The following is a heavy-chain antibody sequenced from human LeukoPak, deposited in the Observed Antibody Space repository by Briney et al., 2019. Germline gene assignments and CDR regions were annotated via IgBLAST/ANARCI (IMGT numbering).Heavy chain of an antibody. J-gene: IGHJ5*02. CDR3: ARGPRTMIVVVFRRHTSFDL. CDR1: GGTFIIYA. CDR2: IIPIIGIA. Sequence: SVKVSCKASGGTFIIYAISWVRQAPGQGLEWMERIIPIIGIANYAQKFQGRVTITADKATSPAYMELSSLTSEDTAVYYCARGPRTMIVVVFRRHTSFDLWGQGTLVTVSS. V-gene: IGHV1-69*04. D-gene: IGHD3-22*01.